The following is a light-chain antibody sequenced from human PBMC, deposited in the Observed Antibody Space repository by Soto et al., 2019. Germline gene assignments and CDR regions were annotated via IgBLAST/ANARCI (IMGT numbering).Light chain of an antibody. CDR2: DVS. CDR3: CSYAGSPYV. J-gene: IGLJ1*01. V-gene: IGLV2-11*01. CDR1: SSDVGRYIY. Sequence: QSVLTQPRSVSGSPGQSVTISCTGTSSDVGRYIYVSWYQHHPGKAPKLMIYDVSTRPSGVPDRFSGSKSGTTASLTISGLQAEDEADYYCCSYAGSPYVFGTGTKVTVL.